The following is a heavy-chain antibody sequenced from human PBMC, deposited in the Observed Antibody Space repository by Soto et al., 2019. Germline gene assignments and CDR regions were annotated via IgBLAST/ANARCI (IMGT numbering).Heavy chain of an antibody. CDR2: ISAYNGNT. Sequence: ASVKVSCKASGYTFTSYGISWVRQAPGQGLEWMGWISAYNGNTNYAQKLQGRVTMTTDTSTSTAYMELRGLRSDDTAVYYCAREPTIFGEHDAFDIWGQGTMVTVSS. CDR1: GYTFTSYG. D-gene: IGHD3-3*01. J-gene: IGHJ3*02. V-gene: IGHV1-18*01. CDR3: AREPTIFGEHDAFDI.